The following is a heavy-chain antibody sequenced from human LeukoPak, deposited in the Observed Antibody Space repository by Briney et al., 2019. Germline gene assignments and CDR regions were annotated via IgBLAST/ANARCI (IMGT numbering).Heavy chain of an antibody. D-gene: IGHD5-18*01. CDR2: IYYSGST. J-gene: IGHJ6*02. CDR1: GGSISSYY. CDR3: ARSEQLWLLGVYYYGMDV. Sequence: SETLSLTCTVSGGSISSYYWSWIRQPPVKGLEWIGYIYYSGSTNYNPSLKSRVTISVDTSKNQFSLKLSSVTAADTAVYYCARSEQLWLLGVYYYGMDVWGQGTTVTVSS. V-gene: IGHV4-59*08.